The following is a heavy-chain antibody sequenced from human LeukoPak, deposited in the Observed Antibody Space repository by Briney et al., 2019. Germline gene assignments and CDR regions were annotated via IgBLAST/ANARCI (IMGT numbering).Heavy chain of an antibody. Sequence: GASVKVSCKASGGTFSSYAISWVRQAPGQGLEWMGRVIPILGIANYAQKFQGRVTITADKSTSTAYMELSSLRSEDTAVYYCANQLAAAGTRWFDPWGQGTRVTVSS. D-gene: IGHD6-13*01. CDR3: ANQLAAAGTRWFDP. V-gene: IGHV1-69*04. J-gene: IGHJ5*02. CDR1: GGTFSSYA. CDR2: VIPILGIA.